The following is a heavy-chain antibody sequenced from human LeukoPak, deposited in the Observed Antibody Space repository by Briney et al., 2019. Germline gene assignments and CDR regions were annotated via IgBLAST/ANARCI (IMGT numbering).Heavy chain of an antibody. Sequence: PSETLSLTCTVSGGSISTYYWSWIRQPPGKGLEWIGYIYYSGSTNYNPSLKSRVTISVDTSKNQFSLRLSSVTAADTAVYYCARIVWARQWLAYGMDVWGQGTTVTVSS. CDR2: IYYSGST. D-gene: IGHD6-19*01. J-gene: IGHJ6*02. V-gene: IGHV4-59*01. CDR3: ARIVWARQWLAYGMDV. CDR1: GGSISTYY.